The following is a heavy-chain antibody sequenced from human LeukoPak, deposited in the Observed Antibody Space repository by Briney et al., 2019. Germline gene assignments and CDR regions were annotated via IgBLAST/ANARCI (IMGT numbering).Heavy chain of an antibody. D-gene: IGHD3-9*01. CDR2: INYSGCT. Sequence: SEPLSLPCTVSGGSISINNYYWGWIRRPPGKGLEWIGTINYSGCTYYNTSYKSPVAMSVDTSRNHFSLKLYSVTAADTAVYFCARDDKYYDILTGSLWDYWGQGILVTVSS. J-gene: IGHJ4*02. V-gene: IGHV4-39*07. CDR3: ARDDKYYDILTGSLWDY. CDR1: GGSISINNYY.